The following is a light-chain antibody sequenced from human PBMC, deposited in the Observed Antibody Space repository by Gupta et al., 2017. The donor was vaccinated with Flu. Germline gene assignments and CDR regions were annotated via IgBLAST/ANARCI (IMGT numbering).Light chain of an antibody. CDR2: KAS. J-gene: IGKJ1*01. CDR1: QSISTW. CDR3: QQYNSYPWT. V-gene: IGKV1-5*03. Sequence: DIRMTQSPSTLSASVGDRVTITCRASQSISTWLAWYQQKPGKAPNLLIYKASSLESGVPSRFSGGGSGTELTLTISSLQPDDFATYYCQQYNSYPWTFGQGTKVEIK.